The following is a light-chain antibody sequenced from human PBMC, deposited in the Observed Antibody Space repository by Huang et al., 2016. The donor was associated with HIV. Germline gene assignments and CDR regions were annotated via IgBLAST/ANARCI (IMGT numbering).Light chain of an antibody. Sequence: ERVMTQSPDTLSVSPGERATLYCRASQYVSSNLAWYQQKTGQAPRLLVYGASTRVIDIPARFSGSGSGTEFTLTISSLQSEDSAVYYCQQYNNWPRTFGQGTKLEIK. CDR2: GAS. V-gene: IGKV3-15*01. CDR1: QYVSSN. CDR3: QQYNNWPRT. J-gene: IGKJ2*01.